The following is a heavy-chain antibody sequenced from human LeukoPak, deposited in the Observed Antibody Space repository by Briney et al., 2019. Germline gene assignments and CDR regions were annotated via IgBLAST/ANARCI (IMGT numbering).Heavy chain of an antibody. CDR1: GFTFSSYV. Sequence: GGSLRLSCAASGFTFSSYVMSWVRQAPGKGLEWVSAISGSGGSTYYADSVKGRFTISRDNSKNTLYLQMNSLRAEDTAVYYCAKDWGYHSSYFGYWGQGTLVTVSS. V-gene: IGHV3-23*01. CDR2: ISGSGGST. CDR3: AKDWGYHSSYFGY. J-gene: IGHJ4*02. D-gene: IGHD3-16*01.